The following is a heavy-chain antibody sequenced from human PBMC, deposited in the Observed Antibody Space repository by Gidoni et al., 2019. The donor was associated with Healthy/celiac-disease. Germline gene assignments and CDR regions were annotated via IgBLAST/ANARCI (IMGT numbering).Heavy chain of an antibody. D-gene: IGHD5-18*01. Sequence: QVQLQQWGAGLLKPSETLSLTCAVYGWFFSGYYWSWIRQPPGKGLEWIGEINHSGSTNYNPSLKSRVTISVDTSKNQFSLKLSSVTAADTAVYYCARARIQLWSPPRYYFDYWGQGTLVTVSS. CDR3: ARARIQLWSPPRYYFDY. CDR1: GWFFSGYY. V-gene: IGHV4-34*01. J-gene: IGHJ4*02. CDR2: INHSGST.